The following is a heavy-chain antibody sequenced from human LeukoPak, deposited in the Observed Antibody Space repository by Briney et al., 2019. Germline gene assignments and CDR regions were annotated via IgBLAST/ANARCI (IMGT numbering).Heavy chain of an antibody. Sequence: GGSLRLSCAASGFTFSSYAMSLVRQAPGKGLEWVSAISGSGGSTYYADSVKGRSTISRDNSKNTLYLQMNSLRAEDTAVYYCAKEHDFWSGYSNFDYWGQGTLVTVSS. CDR2: ISGSGGST. CDR1: GFTFSSYA. CDR3: AKEHDFWSGYSNFDY. J-gene: IGHJ4*02. D-gene: IGHD3-3*01. V-gene: IGHV3-23*01.